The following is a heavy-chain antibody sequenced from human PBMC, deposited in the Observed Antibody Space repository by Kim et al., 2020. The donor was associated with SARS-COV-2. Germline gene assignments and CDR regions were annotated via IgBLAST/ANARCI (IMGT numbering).Heavy chain of an antibody. D-gene: IGHD3-10*01. CDR2: INHSGST. Sequence: SETLSLTCAVYGGSFSGYYWSWIRQPPGKGLEWIGEINHSGSTNYNPSLKSRVTISVDTSKNQFSLKLSSVTAADTAVYYCARTEITYYYGSGSYYKGVDMDVWGQGTTVTVSS. CDR3: ARTEITYYYGSGSYYKGVDMDV. J-gene: IGHJ6*02. V-gene: IGHV4-34*01. CDR1: GGSFSGYY.